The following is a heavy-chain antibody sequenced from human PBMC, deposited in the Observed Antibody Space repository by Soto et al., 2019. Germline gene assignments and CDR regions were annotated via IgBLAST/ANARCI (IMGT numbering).Heavy chain of an antibody. CDR2: TYYRSKWYN. J-gene: IGHJ6*02. D-gene: IGHD2-21*02. CDR1: GDSVSSNSAA. V-gene: IGHV6-1*01. Sequence: PSQTLSLTCAISGDSVSSNSAAWNWIRQSPSRGLDWLGRTYYRSKWYNDYAVSVKSRITINPDTSKNQFSLQLNSVTPEDTAVYYCAREVMTVTYYYYSYGMDVWGQGTTLTLSS. CDR3: AREVMTVTYYYYSYGMDV.